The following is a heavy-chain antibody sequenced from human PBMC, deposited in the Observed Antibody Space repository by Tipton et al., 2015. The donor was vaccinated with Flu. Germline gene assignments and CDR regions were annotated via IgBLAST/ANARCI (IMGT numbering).Heavy chain of an antibody. D-gene: IGHD2-8*01. CDR2: IYPGDSNT. J-gene: IGHJ2*01. CDR3: VRHPYCTNALCPPGYWYFDL. V-gene: IGHV5-51*01. Sequence: QLVQSGAEVKKPGESLKIPCKASGYSFSHFWIGWVRQMPGKGLERMGIIYPGDSNTRYSPSFQGQVTISADKSINTAYLQWSSLKASDTAMYYCVRHPYCTNALCPPGYWYFDLWGRGTLVTVSS. CDR1: GYSFSHFW.